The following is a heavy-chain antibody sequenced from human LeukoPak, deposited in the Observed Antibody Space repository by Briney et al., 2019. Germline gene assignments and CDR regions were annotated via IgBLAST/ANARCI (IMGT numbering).Heavy chain of an antibody. CDR1: GFTVSSNY. CDR2: IYSDGST. Sequence: GGSLRLSCAASGFTVSSNYMSWVRQAPGKGLEWVSVIYSDGSTYYADSVKGRFTISRDNSKNTLYLQMNSLRAEDTAVYYCARDFSGRGDAFDIWGQGTMVTVSS. J-gene: IGHJ3*02. CDR3: ARDFSGRGDAFDI. V-gene: IGHV3-53*01. D-gene: IGHD1-26*01.